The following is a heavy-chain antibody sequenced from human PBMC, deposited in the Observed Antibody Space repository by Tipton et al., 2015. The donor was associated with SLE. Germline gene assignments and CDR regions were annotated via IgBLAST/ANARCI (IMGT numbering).Heavy chain of an antibody. D-gene: IGHD6-19*01. Sequence: TLSLTCTVSGASIRSSDYYWSWIRQHPGKGLEWIGYIYYSGSTNYNPSLKSRVTIAIDTSKNQVSLKLSSVTAADTAVYYCARGGQWLVGWFDPWGQGTLVTVSS. V-gene: IGHV4-61*08. CDR2: IYYSGST. CDR1: GASIRSSDYY. J-gene: IGHJ5*02. CDR3: ARGGQWLVGWFDP.